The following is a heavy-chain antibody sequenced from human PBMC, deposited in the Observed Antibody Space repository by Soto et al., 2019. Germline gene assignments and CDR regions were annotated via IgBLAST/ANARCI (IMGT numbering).Heavy chain of an antibody. CDR1: GCSVSSGGYY. J-gene: IGHJ4*02. D-gene: IGHD6-13*01. Sequence: SETLSLTCSFSGCSVSSGGYYWSWIRQPPGKGLEWIGYIYNSGSTDYSPSLKSRVTISVDTSKNQFSLMLSSVTAADTAMYYCASGSSASAYIDYWGQGTLVTVSS. CDR3: ASGSSASAYIDY. V-gene: IGHV4-61*08. CDR2: IYNSGST.